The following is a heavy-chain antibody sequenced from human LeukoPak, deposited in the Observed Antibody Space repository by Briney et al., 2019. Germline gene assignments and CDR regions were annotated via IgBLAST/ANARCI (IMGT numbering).Heavy chain of an antibody. J-gene: IGHJ4*02. CDR2: IYHSGST. D-gene: IGHD1-26*01. CDR1: GGSISSGGYY. V-gene: IGHV4-30-2*01. Sequence: PSETLSLTCTVSGGSISSGGYYWSWIRQPPGKGLEWIGYIYHSGSTYYNPSLKSRVTISVDRSKNQFSLKLSSVTAADTAVYYCARGVGAFDYWGQGTLVTVSS. CDR3: ARGVGAFDY.